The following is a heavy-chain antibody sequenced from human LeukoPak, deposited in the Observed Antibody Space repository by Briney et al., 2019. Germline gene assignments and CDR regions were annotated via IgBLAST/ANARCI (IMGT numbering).Heavy chain of an antibody. CDR1: GFNFSSYE. CDR2: ISSSGCNT. V-gene: IGHV3-48*03. CDR3: ARDRGGYYMDV. J-gene: IGHJ6*03. D-gene: IGHD5-24*01. Sequence: GWSLRLSCAASGFNFSSYEMNWVRPAAGKGLAGVSYISSSGCNTYYADSVKGRFTISRDSAKNSLFLQMNSLRVEDTALYYCARDRGGYYMDVWGKGNTVTVSS.